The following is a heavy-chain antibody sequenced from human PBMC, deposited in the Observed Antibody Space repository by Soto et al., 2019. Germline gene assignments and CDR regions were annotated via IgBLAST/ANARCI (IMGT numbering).Heavy chain of an antibody. D-gene: IGHD6-6*01. CDR3: AIIAARNAFDI. CDR1: GYTFTSYG. J-gene: IGHJ3*02. V-gene: IGHV1-18*01. CDR2: ISDYTGNT. Sequence: QVQLVQSGAEVKKPGASVKVSCKASGYTFTSYGICWVRQAPGQGLEWMGLISDYTGNTNYAQMLKGGVTMTADTSTSTAYMELRSMRSDDTAVYYGAIIAARNAFDIWGQGTMVTVSS.